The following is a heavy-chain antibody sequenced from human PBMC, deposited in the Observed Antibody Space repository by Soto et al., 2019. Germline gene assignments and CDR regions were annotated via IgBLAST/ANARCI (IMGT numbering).Heavy chain of an antibody. CDR3: AKTTAPRFWYRGFPG. J-gene: IGHJ3*01. D-gene: IGHD1-26*01. CDR1: GFNFEDYA. CDR2: ISWNTGTI. Sequence: EVKLVESGGGLVQPGRSLRLSCAASGFNFEDYAMHWVRQAPGKGLEWVSGISWNTGTIGYADSVRGRFIISRDNAKDSLYLQMNSLRTEDTALYYCAKTTAPRFWYRGFPGWGQGTGVTVSS. V-gene: IGHV3-9*01.